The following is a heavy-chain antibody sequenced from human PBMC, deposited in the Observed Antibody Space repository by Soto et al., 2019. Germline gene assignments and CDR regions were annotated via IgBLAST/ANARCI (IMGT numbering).Heavy chain of an antibody. CDR2: IYHSGST. D-gene: IGHD6-19*01. J-gene: IGHJ4*02. CDR3: ASAGGLGAVAADY. V-gene: IGHV4-30-2*01. Sequence: QLQLQESGSGLVKPSQTPSLTCAVSGGSINSGGYSWSWIRQPPGKGLEWIGYIYHSGSTYYNPSLKSRVTISVDRSKNQFSLKLSSVTAADTAVYYCASAGGLGAVAADYWGQGTLVTVSS. CDR1: GGSINSGGYS.